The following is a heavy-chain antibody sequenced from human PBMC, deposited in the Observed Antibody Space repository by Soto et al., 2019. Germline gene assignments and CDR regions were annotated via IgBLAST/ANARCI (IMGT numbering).Heavy chain of an antibody. CDR1: GFIVSNNY. CDR2: LYSGGST. D-gene: IGHD3-10*01. Sequence: EVQLVETGGGLIQPGGSVRLSCAASGFIVSNNYMSWVRQAPGRGLEWVSVLYSGGSTYYGDSVKGRFTISRDNSKSTVYLQMNGLRVEDTAVYYCAREEGSERYLYYGLDVWGPGTTVTVSS. CDR3: AREEGSERYLYYGLDV. J-gene: IGHJ6*02. V-gene: IGHV3-53*05.